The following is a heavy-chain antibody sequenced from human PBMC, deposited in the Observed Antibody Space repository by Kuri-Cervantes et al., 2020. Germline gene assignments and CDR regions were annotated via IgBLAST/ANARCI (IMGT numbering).Heavy chain of an antibody. Sequence: ASVKVSCKASGYTFTSYYMHWVRQAPGQGLEWMGWINPNSGGTNYAQKFQGWVTMTRDTSISTAHMELSRLRSDDTAVYYCARDADFQWPDAFDIWGQGTMVTVSS. CDR2: INPNSGGT. J-gene: IGHJ3*02. D-gene: IGHD6-19*01. CDR1: GYTFTSYY. V-gene: IGHV1-2*04. CDR3: ARDADFQWPDAFDI.